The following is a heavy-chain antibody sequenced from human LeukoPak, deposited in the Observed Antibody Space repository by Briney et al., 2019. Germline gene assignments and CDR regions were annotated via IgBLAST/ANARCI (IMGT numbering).Heavy chain of an antibody. Sequence: ASVTVSCKSSGYTFTNYGISWVRQAPGQGLEWMGWISAYNGNTNYAQKIQGRVTMTTDTSTNTAYMELRSLRSDDTAVYYCARDPPHLCSSTSCFGDYWGQGTLVTVSS. J-gene: IGHJ4*02. D-gene: IGHD2-2*01. CDR3: ARDPPHLCSSTSCFGDY. CDR1: GYTFTNYG. CDR2: ISAYNGNT. V-gene: IGHV1-18*01.